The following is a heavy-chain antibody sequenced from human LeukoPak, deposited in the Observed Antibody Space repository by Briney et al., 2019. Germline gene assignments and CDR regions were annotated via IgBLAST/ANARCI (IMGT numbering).Heavy chain of an antibody. Sequence: PGRSLRLSCAASGFTFSSYGMHWVRQAPGKGLEWVAVIWYDGSNKYYADSVKGRFTISRDNSKNTLYLQMNSLRAEDTAVYYCAKDLTWGSNYFDYWGQGTLVTVSS. D-gene: IGHD7-27*01. V-gene: IGHV3-33*06. CDR2: IWYDGSNK. CDR3: AKDLTWGSNYFDY. CDR1: GFTFSSYG. J-gene: IGHJ4*02.